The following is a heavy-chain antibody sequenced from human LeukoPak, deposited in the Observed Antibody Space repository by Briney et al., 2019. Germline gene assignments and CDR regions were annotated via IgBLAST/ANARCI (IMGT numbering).Heavy chain of an antibody. J-gene: IGHJ5*02. Sequence: PSQTLSLTCTVSGGSISSGDYYWSWIRQPPGKGLEWIGYTYYSGSTYYNPSLKSRVTISVDTSKNQFSLKLSSVTAADTAVYYCARVSVELSNWFDPWGQGTLVTASS. V-gene: IGHV4-30-4*08. CDR2: TYYSGST. CDR1: GGSISSGDYY. CDR3: ARVSVELSNWFDP. D-gene: IGHD4-23*01.